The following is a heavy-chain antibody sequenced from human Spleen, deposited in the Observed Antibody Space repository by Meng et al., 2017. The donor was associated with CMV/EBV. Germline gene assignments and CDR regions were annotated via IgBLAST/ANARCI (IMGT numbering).Heavy chain of an antibody. Sequence: SVKVSCKASGYTFTSYTISWVRQAPGQGLEWMGRIIPILGIANYAQKFQGRVTITADKSTSTAYMELSSLRSEDTAVYYCARGVPAAIGGAFDIWGQGTMVTVSS. CDR3: ARGVPAAIGGAFDI. CDR1: GYTFTSYT. D-gene: IGHD2-2*02. CDR2: IIPILGIA. J-gene: IGHJ3*02. V-gene: IGHV1-69*02.